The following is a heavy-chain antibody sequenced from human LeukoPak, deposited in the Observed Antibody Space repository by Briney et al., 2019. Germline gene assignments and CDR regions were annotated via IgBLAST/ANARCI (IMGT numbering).Heavy chain of an antibody. J-gene: IGHJ6*03. CDR1: GYTFTNYY. Sequence: GASVKVSCKASGYTFTNYYMHWVRQAPGQGLEWMGIINPSGGSTSYAQKFQGRVTMTRDTSTSTVYMELSSLRSEDTAVYYCARDSPTSYYYYYMDVWGKGTTVTVSS. CDR3: ARDSPTSYYYYYMDV. CDR2: INPSGGST. V-gene: IGHV1-46*01.